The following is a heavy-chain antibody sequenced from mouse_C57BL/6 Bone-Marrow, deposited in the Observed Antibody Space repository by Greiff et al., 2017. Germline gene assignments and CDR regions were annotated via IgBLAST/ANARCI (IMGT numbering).Heavy chain of an antibody. Sequence: EVKVVESGGDLVKPGGSLKLSCAASGFTFSSYGMSWVRQTPDKRLEWVATISSGGSYTYYPASVKGRFTISRDNAKNTLYLQMSSLKSEDTAMYYCARGTYYSNYDAMDYWGQGTSVTVSS. D-gene: IGHD2-5*01. CDR3: ARGTYYSNYDAMDY. V-gene: IGHV5-6*02. CDR2: ISSGGSYT. J-gene: IGHJ4*01. CDR1: GFTFSSYG.